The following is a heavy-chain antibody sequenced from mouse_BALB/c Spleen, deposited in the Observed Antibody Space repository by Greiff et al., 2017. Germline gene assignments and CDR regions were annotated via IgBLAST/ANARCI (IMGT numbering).Heavy chain of an antibody. CDR1: GFTFSSYA. CDR3: ATLYLDAMDY. V-gene: IGHV5-9-4*01. Sequence: DVKLVESGGGLVKPGGSLKLSCAASGFTFSSYAMSWVRQSPEKRLEWVAEISSGGSYTYYPDTVTGRFTISRDNAKNTLYLEMSSLRSEDTAMYYCATLYLDAMDYWGQGTSVTVSS. J-gene: IGHJ4*01. CDR2: ISSGGSYT. D-gene: IGHD2-1*01.